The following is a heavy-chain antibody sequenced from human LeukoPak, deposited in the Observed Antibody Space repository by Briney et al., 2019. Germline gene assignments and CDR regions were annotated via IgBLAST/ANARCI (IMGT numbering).Heavy chain of an antibody. J-gene: IGHJ4*02. D-gene: IGHD6-19*01. CDR3: ARDLGGWPFDY. V-gene: IGHV3-33*01. Sequence: GGSLRLSCAASGFTFSTYGMHWVRQAPGKGLEWVAVIWNDGSNKYCADSVKGRFTISRDNSKNTLYLQMNSLRVEDTAVYYCARDLGGWPFDYWGQGTPVTVSS. CDR1: GFTFSTYG. CDR2: IWNDGSNK.